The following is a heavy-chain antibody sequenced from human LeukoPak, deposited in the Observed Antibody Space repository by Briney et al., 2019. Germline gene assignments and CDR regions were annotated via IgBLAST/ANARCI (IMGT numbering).Heavy chain of an antibody. Sequence: SETLSLTCGVSGSSITSHYWSWIRQPPGKGLGLIGYIQYSGSTNYNPSLRSRVTISLDMPKNQFSLKVTSVTAADTALYFCARGTYSFSFDMWGLGTLVTVSS. CDR1: GSSITSHY. CDR3: ARGTYSFSFDM. V-gene: IGHV4-59*11. CDR2: IQYSGST. J-gene: IGHJ3*02. D-gene: IGHD2-21*01.